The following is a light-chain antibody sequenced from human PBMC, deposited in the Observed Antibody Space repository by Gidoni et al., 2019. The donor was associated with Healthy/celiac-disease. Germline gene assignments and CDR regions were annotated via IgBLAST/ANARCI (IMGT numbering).Light chain of an antibody. V-gene: IGKV4-1*01. CDR1: QSVLYSSNNKNY. J-gene: IGKJ2*01. Sequence: DIVMPQSPDSLAVSLGERATINCKSSQSVLYSSNNKNYLAWYQQKPGQPPKLLIYWASTRESGVPDRFSGSGSGTDFTLTISSLQAEDVAVYYCQQYYSPPDTFGQGTKLEIK. CDR2: WAS. CDR3: QQYYSPPDT.